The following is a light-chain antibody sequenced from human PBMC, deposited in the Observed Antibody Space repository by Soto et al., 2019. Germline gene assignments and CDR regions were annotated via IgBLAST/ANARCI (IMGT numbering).Light chain of an antibody. CDR2: AVI. J-gene: IGLJ3*02. CDR3: CSYAASFWV. CDR1: SNGVGSSTY. V-gene: IGLV2-11*01. Sequence: QSALTQPRSVCGSPGPSGTISLAGTSNGVGSSTYVSWYQQHPGKAPKLMIYAVIKRPSGVPDRFSGSKSGNTASLTISGLQTEDEADYYCCSYAASFWVFGGGTKLTVL.